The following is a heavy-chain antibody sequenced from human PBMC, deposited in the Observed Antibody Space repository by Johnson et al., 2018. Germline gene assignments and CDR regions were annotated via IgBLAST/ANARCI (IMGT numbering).Heavy chain of an antibody. J-gene: IGHJ4*02. Sequence: QVQLLESGGGVVQPGRSLRLSCAASGFNFSNYGMHWVRQAPGKGLEWVAVIWYDGSQKYYTDSVMGRFTISKDNSKSTLYMQMNSVRAEDTAVDYCARVSSGSYSSADYWGQGTLVTVSS. V-gene: IGHV3-33*01. CDR1: GFNFSNYG. CDR2: IWYDGSQK. CDR3: ARVSSGSYSSADY. D-gene: IGHD1-26*01.